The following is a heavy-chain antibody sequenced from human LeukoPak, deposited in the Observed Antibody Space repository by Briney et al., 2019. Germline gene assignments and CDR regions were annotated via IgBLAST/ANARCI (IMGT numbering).Heavy chain of an antibody. CDR3: ARQYYYDSSGYYYH. J-gene: IGHJ5*02. D-gene: IGHD3-22*01. CDR1: GYTFTSYG. CDR2: ISAYNGNT. V-gene: IGHV1-18*01. Sequence: ASVKVSCKTSGYTFTSYGISWVRQAPGQGLEWMGWISAYNGNTNYAQKLHGRVTMTTDTSTSTAYMELRSLRSDDTAVYYCARQYYYDSSGYYYHWGQGTLVTVSS.